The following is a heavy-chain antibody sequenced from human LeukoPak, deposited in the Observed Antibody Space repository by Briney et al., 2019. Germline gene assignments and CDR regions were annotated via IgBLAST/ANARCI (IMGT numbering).Heavy chain of an antibody. Sequence: PGGSLRFSCAASGFSFSSYGLHWVRQAPGKGLEWVAVIYFDTKNIHYADSVKGRFTVSRDDSKNTLYLQMNSLRAEDTAVYYCARESCLNAVCYTGEGAFDIWGQGTMVTVSS. CDR1: GFSFSSYG. V-gene: IGHV3-33*01. CDR2: IYFDTKNI. J-gene: IGHJ3*02. D-gene: IGHD2-8*01. CDR3: ARESCLNAVCYTGEGAFDI.